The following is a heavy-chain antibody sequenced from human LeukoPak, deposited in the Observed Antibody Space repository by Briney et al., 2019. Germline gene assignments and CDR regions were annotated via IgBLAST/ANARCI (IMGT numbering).Heavy chain of an antibody. CDR1: GYTFTGYF. CDR2: INPNTGGT. CDR3: ARPQYYGDSHY. Sequence: ASVKVSCKASGYTFTGYFIHWVRQAPGQGLEWMGWINPNTGGTNYAQKFQGRVTMTRDTSISTAYMELSRLTSDDTAFYYCARPQYYGDSHYWGQGTLVTVSP. D-gene: IGHD3-10*01. J-gene: IGHJ4*02. V-gene: IGHV1-2*02.